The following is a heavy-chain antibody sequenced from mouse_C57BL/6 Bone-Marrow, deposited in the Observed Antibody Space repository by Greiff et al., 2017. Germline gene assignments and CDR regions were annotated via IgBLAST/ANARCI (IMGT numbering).Heavy chain of an antibody. V-gene: IGHV1-55*01. CDR2: IYPGSGST. CDR1: GYTFTSYW. D-gene: IGHD1-1*01. J-gene: IGHJ3*01. CDR3: ARSAFYYDGPWFAY. Sequence: QVQLQQPGAELVKPGASVKMSCKASGYTFTSYWITWVKQRPGQGLEWIGDIYPGSGSTTYNEKFKSKATLTVDTSSSTAYMQLSSLTSEDSAVYDCARSAFYYDGPWFAYWGRGTLVTVSA.